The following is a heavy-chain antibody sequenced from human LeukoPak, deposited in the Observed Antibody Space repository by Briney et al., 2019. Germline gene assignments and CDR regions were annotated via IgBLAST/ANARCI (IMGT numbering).Heavy chain of an antibody. V-gene: IGHV3-23*01. CDR1: GFTFSSYA. D-gene: IGHD6-19*01. CDR3: AKGREQWLGTLDY. Sequence: QPGGSLRLSCAASGFTFSSYAMSWVRQAPGKGLEWVSAISGSGGSTYCADSVKGRFTISRDNSKNTLYLQMNSLRAEDTAVYYCAKGREQWLGTLDYWGQGTLVTVPS. J-gene: IGHJ4*02. CDR2: ISGSGGST.